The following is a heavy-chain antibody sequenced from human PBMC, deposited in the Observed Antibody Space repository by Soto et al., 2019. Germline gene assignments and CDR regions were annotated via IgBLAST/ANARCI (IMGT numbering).Heavy chain of an antibody. Sequence: PSETLSLTCSVSGGSISSYYWSWIRQPPGKGLEWIAYIYYSGTSYNPSLKSRVSVSLDTSKNQFSLKLSSVTAADTAVYYCAKTYDDSGPNSGGYAFDIWGQGTMVT. V-gene: IGHV4-59*01. CDR2: IYYSGT. J-gene: IGHJ3*02. CDR1: GGSISSYY. CDR3: AKTYDDSGPNSGGYAFDI. D-gene: IGHD3-22*01.